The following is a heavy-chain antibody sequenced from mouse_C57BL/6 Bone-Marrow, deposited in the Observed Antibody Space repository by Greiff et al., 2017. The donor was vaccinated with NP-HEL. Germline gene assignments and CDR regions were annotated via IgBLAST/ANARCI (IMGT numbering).Heavy chain of an antibody. Sequence: QVQLQQSGAELVRPGTSVKVSCKASGYAFTNYLIEWVKQRPGQGLEWIGVINPGSGGTNYNEKFKGKATLTADKSSSTAYMQLSSLTSEDSAVYFCARSTTVANYGGQGTTLTVSS. CDR2: INPGSGGT. CDR3: ARSTTVANY. V-gene: IGHV1-54*01. CDR1: GYAFTNYL. J-gene: IGHJ2*01. D-gene: IGHD1-1*01.